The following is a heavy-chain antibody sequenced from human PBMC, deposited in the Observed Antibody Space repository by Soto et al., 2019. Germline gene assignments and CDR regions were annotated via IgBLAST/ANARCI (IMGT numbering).Heavy chain of an antibody. CDR3: AKGGPFTGGFDP. CDR1: GLTLRSYA. D-gene: IGHD3-16*01. J-gene: IGHJ5*02. CDR2: ITGRSAVP. V-gene: IGHV3-23*01. Sequence: EGQLLQSGGDLVQPGGSLRLSCAGSGLTLRSYAMTWIRQTPEKGLEWVSTITGRSAVPSYADSVNGRFTVSRDNSKNTLYLQMNSLRPDDTALYYCAKGGPFTGGFDPWGQGTLVTVSA.